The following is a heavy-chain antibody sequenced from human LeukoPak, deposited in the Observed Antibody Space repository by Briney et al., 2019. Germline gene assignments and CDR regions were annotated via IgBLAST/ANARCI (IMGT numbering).Heavy chain of an antibody. CDR1: GGSISSSSYY. Sequence: SETLSLTCTVSGGSISSSSYYWGWIRQPPGKGLEWIGSIYYNGSTYYNPSLKSRVTISVDTSKNQFSLKLSSVTAADTAVYYCASVGWYYYFDYWGQGTLVTVSS. CDR3: ASVGWYYYFDY. CDR2: IYYNGST. D-gene: IGHD6-19*01. J-gene: IGHJ4*02. V-gene: IGHV4-39*01.